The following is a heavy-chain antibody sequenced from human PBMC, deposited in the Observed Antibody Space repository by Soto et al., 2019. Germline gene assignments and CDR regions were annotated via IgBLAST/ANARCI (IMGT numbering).Heavy chain of an antibody. J-gene: IGHJ4*02. CDR3: ARIGNPDASLYFDY. CDR2: TYHTGRT. Sequence: QVQLQESGPGLVKPSQTLSLPCTVSGGSISIGVYYWNWIRQHPGKGLEWIGYTYHTGRTYYNPSLEIRVTLSVDPSKNQFSLKLSSVTAADTAVYYCARIGNPDASLYFDYWGQGTLVTVSS. CDR1: GGSISIGVYY. V-gene: IGHV4-31*03. D-gene: IGHD2-2*01.